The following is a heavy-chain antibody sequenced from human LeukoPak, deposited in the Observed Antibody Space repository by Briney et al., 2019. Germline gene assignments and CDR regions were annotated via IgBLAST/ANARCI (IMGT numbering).Heavy chain of an antibody. D-gene: IGHD4/OR15-4a*01. CDR2: IYNTGEIT. CDR1: GGSISSYY. CDR3: ARMGAIAGASANVDF. V-gene: IGHV4-59*01. Sequence: SETLSLTCTVSGGSISSYYWSWIRQPPGKGLEWIGYIYNTGEITDYSPSLKSRVTISVDTSKNQFSLRLNSVTTADTAVYYCARMGAIAGASANVDFWGRGTLVTVSS. J-gene: IGHJ4*02.